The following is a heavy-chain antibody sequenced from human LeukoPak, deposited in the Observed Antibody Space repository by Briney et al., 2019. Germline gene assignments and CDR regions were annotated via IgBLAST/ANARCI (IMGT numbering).Heavy chain of an antibody. CDR3: ARYQDSRPX. Sequence: GGSLRLSCAASGFTVNTNYMTWVRQAPGKGLEWVSGIYSSGNTYYADSVKGRFTISRDNSKNTAYLQMNSLRAEDTAMYYCARYQDSRPXXGQGTLVTVSS. CDR1: GFTVNTNY. D-gene: IGHD6-13*01. CDR2: IYSSGNT. V-gene: IGHV3-53*01. J-gene: IGHJ4*02.